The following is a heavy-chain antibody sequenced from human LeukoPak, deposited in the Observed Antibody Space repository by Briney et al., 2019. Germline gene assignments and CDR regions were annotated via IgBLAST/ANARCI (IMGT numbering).Heavy chain of an antibody. D-gene: IGHD2-15*01. J-gene: IGHJ4*02. CDR1: GYTFTSYD. CDR3: ARSQDCSSGSCSPAQGY. CDR2: MNPNNGNT. V-gene: IGHV1-8*01. Sequence: GASVKVSCKASGYTFTSYDINWVRQATGQGLEWMGWMNPNNGNTGYAQKFQGRVTMTRHTSVTTAYMELYSLRSDDTAVYYCARSQDCSSGSCSPAQGYWGQGTLVTVSS.